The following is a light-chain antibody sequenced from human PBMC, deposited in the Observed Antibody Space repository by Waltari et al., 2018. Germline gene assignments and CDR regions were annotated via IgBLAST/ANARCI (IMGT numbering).Light chain of an antibody. CDR2: EVT. V-gene: IGLV2-23*02. Sequence: QSGLTQPASVSGSPGQSITISCTGTSRDVGNYNLVSWYQQYPGKAPKLMVYEVTKRPSGVSDRSSGSKSGNTASLTISGLQSEDEADYYCCSYAGLGIYVFGTGTKVTVL. CDR1: SRDVGNYNL. CDR3: CSYAGLGIYV. J-gene: IGLJ1*01.